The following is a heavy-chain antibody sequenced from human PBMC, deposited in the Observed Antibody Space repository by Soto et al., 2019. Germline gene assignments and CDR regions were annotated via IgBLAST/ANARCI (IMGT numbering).Heavy chain of an antibody. CDR1: GASISRYY. CDR2: LYNTGST. V-gene: IGHV4-59*08. CDR3: ARRYGPGFDY. D-gene: IGHD4-17*01. J-gene: IGHJ4*02. Sequence: SETLSLTCTVSGASISRYYWSWIRQSPGKGLEWIGYLYNTGSTIYNPSLKSRVTISVDRSKNQFSLKLSSVTAADTAGYYCARRYGPGFDYWGQGTLVTVSS.